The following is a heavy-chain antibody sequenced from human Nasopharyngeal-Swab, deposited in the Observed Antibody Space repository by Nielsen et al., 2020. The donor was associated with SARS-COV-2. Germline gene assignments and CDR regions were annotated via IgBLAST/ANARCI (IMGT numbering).Heavy chain of an antibody. J-gene: IGHJ6*02. V-gene: IGHV3-30*18. CDR2: ISYDGGSK. CDR1: GFTFRSYG. Sequence: GESLKTSCAASGFTFRSYGIHLVRQAPGKGLEGVAVISYDGGSKYYADSVKGRFTISRDNSKNTLYLQMNSLRAEDTAVYYCAKDKRYFDWAGMDVWGQGTTVTVSS. D-gene: IGHD3-9*01. CDR3: AKDKRYFDWAGMDV.